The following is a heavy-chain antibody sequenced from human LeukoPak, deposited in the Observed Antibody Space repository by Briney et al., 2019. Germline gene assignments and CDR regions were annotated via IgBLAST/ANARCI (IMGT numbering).Heavy chain of an antibody. Sequence: GGSLRLSCAASGFTFSGYWMDWVRQAPGKGLEWVATIKQDGSEIYYVDSVKGRFTISRDNAKNSLYLQMNSLRAEDTAVYYCARAENYGESALDYWGQGTLVTVSS. J-gene: IGHJ4*02. CDR3: ARAENYGESALDY. D-gene: IGHD4-17*01. V-gene: IGHV3-7*04. CDR2: IKQDGSEI. CDR1: GFTFSGYW.